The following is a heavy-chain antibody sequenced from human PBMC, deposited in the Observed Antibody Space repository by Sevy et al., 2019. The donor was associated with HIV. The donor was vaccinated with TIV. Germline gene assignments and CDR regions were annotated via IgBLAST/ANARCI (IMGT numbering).Heavy chain of an antibody. CDR3: ACLVDGYNEDGAYYYYGMDV. D-gene: IGHD5-12*01. CDR2: IYPGDSDT. J-gene: IGHJ6*02. Sequence: GESLKISCKGSGYSFTSYWIGWVRQMPGKGLEWMGIIYPGDSDTRYSPYFQAQVTISADKSISTAYLQWSSLKAPDTAMYYGACLVDGYNEDGAYYYYGMDVWGQGTTVTVSS. V-gene: IGHV5-51*01. CDR1: GYSFTSYW.